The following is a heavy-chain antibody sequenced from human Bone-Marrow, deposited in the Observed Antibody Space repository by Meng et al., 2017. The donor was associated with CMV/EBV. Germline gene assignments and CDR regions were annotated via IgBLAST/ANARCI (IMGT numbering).Heavy chain of an antibody. D-gene: IGHD4-23*01. V-gene: IGHV3-48*03. CDR3: ARGYGGNWADY. J-gene: IGHJ4*02. Sequence: GVSLKISCAASGFTFSYYEMNWVRLAPGKGLEWGSYISSSGGTMYYADSVKGRFSISRDNAKDSLYLQMNSLRAEDTAVYYCARGYGGNWADYWGQGTLVTVSS. CDR2: ISSSGGTM. CDR1: GFTFSYYE.